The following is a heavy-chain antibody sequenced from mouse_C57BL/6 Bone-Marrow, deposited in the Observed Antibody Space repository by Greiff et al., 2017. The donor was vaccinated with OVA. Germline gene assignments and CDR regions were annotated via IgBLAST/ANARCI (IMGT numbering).Heavy chain of an antibody. Sequence: QVQLQQPGAELVKPGASVKMSCKASGYTFTSYWITWVKQRPGQGLEWIGDIYPGSGSTNYNEKFKSKATLTVDTSSSTAYMQLSSLTSEDSAVYYCARRRDGYDYYAMDYWGQGTSVTASS. CDR1: GYTFTSYW. V-gene: IGHV1-55*01. D-gene: IGHD2-2*01. CDR2: IYPGSGST. J-gene: IGHJ4*01. CDR3: ARRRDGYDYYAMDY.